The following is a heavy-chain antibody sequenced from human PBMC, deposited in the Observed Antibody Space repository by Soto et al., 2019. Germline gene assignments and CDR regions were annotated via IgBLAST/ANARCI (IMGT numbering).Heavy chain of an antibody. CDR1: GFTFSSYA. D-gene: IGHD1-7*01. J-gene: IGHJ6*03. Sequence: EVQLLESGGGLVQPGGSLRLSCAASGFTFSSYAMSWVRQAPGKGLEWVSAISGSGGSTYYADSVKGRFTISSDNSKITLYLQMNSMRAEDTAVYYCARRITGTTWYYYYYMDVWGKGTTVTVSS. V-gene: IGHV3-23*01. CDR3: ARRITGTTWYYYYYMDV. CDR2: ISGSGGST.